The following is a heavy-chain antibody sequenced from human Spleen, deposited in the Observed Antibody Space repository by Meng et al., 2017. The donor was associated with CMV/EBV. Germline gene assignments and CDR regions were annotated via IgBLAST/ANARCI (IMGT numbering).Heavy chain of an antibody. CDR1: LRIGPYC. V-gene: IGHV4-31*02. Sequence: LRIGPYCLRWIRQHPGTGLEWIRNFYDSGSSYSHPSLKRRVIISVDTSKNQFSLKLSSVIAADTAVYYCSRARISMVRGVKEYFDYWGQGTLVTVSS. J-gene: IGHJ4*02. CDR2: FYDSGSS. D-gene: IGHD3-10*01. CDR3: SRARISMVRGVKEYFDY.